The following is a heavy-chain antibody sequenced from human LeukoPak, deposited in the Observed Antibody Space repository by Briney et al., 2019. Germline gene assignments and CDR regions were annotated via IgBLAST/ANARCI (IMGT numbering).Heavy chain of an antibody. V-gene: IGHV3-7*01. D-gene: IGHD1-1*01. CDR1: GFTFSDYD. Sequence: GGSLRLSCVVSGFTFSDYDMTWVRQAPGKGLEWVASIKKDGSEKYYVDSVKGRFSISTDNAKNSLYLQMNSLRAEDTAVYYCARDFSLTRLERPFDYWGQGTLVTVSS. CDR2: IKKDGSEK. CDR3: ARDFSLTRLERPFDY. J-gene: IGHJ4*02.